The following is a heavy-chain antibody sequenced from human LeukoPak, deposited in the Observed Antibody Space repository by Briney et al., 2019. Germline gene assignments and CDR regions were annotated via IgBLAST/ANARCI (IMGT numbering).Heavy chain of an antibody. CDR1: GFTFSGYA. D-gene: IGHD6-25*01. V-gene: IGHV3-23*01. CDR2: MSGSGGNT. CDR3: AKLSIAASGTSDY. J-gene: IGHJ4*02. Sequence: GGSLRLSCAASGFTFSGYAMSWVRQAPGKGLEWVSSMSGSGGNTHYADSVKGRFTISRDNSKNTLYLEMNSLRAEDTAVYLCAKLSIAASGTSDYWGQGTLLTVSS.